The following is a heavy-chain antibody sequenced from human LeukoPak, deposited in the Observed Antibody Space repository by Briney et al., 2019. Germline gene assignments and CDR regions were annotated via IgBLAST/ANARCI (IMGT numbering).Heavy chain of an antibody. CDR2: ISSSSRYI. Sequence: GGSLRLSCAASGFTFSSYSMNWVRQAPGKGLEWVSSISSSSRYIYYADSVKGRFTISRDNAKNSLYLQMNSLRAEDTAVYYCARVGNGGYWGQGTLVTVSS. D-gene: IGHD4-23*01. CDR3: ARVGNGGY. CDR1: GFTFSSYS. V-gene: IGHV3-21*01. J-gene: IGHJ4*02.